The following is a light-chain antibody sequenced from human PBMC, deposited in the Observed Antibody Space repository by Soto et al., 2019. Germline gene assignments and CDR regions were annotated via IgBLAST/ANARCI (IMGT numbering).Light chain of an antibody. Sequence: DIQMTQSPSTLSASVGDTVTVTFRSSQSVSGWLAWYQQKPGKAPKLLIYAASSLQSGVPSRFSGSGSGTEFTLSISSLQPDDFATYYCQQHYIHWTFGQGTKVDIK. J-gene: IGKJ1*01. V-gene: IGKV1-5*01. CDR2: AAS. CDR1: QSVSGW. CDR3: QQHYIHWT.